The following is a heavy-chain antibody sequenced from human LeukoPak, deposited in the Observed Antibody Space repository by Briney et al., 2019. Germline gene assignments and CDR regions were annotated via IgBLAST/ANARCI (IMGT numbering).Heavy chain of an antibody. V-gene: IGHV3-23*01. CDR1: GITLSYYG. Sequence: RPGRSLRLSCAVSGITLSYYGMSWVRQDPGKGLEWVAGISDSGGRTKYAASVKGRFTISRDNPKNTLYLQINSLRAENTAVYFCAKRGVVIRVILVGFHKEAYYFDSWGQGALVTVSS. CDR3: AKRGVVIRVILVGFHKEAYYFDS. J-gene: IGHJ4*02. D-gene: IGHD3-22*01. CDR2: ISDSGGRT.